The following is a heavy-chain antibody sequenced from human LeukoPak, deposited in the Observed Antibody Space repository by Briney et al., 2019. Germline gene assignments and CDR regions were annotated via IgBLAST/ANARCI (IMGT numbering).Heavy chain of an antibody. V-gene: IGHV3-30*03. D-gene: IGHD3-10*01. Sequence: GGSLRLSCAASGFTFSSYGMHWVRQAPGKGPEWVAVISYDGSNKYYADSVKGRFTISRDNSKNTLYLQMNSLRAEDTAVYYCAIGTYYYGSGSYVWGQGTLVTVSS. CDR2: ISYDGSNK. J-gene: IGHJ4*02. CDR3: AIGTYYYGSGSYV. CDR1: GFTFSSYG.